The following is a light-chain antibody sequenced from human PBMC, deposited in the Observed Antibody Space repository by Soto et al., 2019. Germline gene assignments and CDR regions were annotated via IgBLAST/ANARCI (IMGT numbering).Light chain of an antibody. J-gene: IGKJ3*01. Sequence: DIQMTQSPSSVSASVGDRVTITCRASQDLSSSLAWYQQKPRKAPKLLIYAASMLQSGVSSRFSGSGSGTDFTLTISNLQPEDFATYYCQHAKSFPPTFGPGTRVDIK. CDR3: QHAKSFPPT. CDR2: AAS. CDR1: QDLSSS. V-gene: IGKV1-12*01.